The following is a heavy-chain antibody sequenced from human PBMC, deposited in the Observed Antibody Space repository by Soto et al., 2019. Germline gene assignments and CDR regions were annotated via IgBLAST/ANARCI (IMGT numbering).Heavy chain of an antibody. CDR1: GASISSKNYF. J-gene: IGHJ4*02. CDR2: IHYSGSS. CDR3: ARQSDYYDTRGLSDLDH. D-gene: IGHD3-22*01. V-gene: IGHV4-39*01. Sequence: PSETLSLTCTVSGASISSKNYFWDWIRQPPGKGLEWIGSIHYSGSSYYNPSLKSRVTISVDTSKNQFSLKLSSVTATDTAVYYCARQSDYYDTRGLSDLDHLGQATLVTVPS.